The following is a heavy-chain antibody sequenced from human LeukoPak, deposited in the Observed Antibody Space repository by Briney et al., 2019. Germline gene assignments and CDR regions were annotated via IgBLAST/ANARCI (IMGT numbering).Heavy chain of an antibody. V-gene: IGHV3-11*01. J-gene: IGHJ6*02. CDR2: ISSSGSTI. CDR3: ASLSIWFGGPGDYYGMDV. CDR1: GFTFSDYY. D-gene: IGHD3-10*01. Sequence: GGSLRLSCAASGFTFSDYYTSWSRHAPGEGLGWVSYISSSGSTIYYADSLKGRFTIPTDNPKNSPYLQMNSLRAEDTAVYYCASLSIWFGGPGDYYGMDVWGQGTTVTVSS.